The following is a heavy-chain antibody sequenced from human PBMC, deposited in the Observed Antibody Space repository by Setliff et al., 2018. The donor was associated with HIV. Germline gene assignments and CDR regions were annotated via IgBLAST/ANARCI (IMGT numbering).Heavy chain of an antibody. V-gene: IGHV3-30*03. CDR2: ISYDGSNK. Sequence: GGSLRLSCAASGFTFSSYGMHWVRQAPSKGLEWVAVISYDGSNKYYADSVKGRFTISRDNSKNTLYLQMNSLRAEDTAVYYCAREGSTLVRGVIRGYYFDYWGQGTLVTVSS. J-gene: IGHJ4*02. CDR3: AREGSTLVRGVIRGYYFDY. CDR1: GFTFSSYG. D-gene: IGHD3-10*01.